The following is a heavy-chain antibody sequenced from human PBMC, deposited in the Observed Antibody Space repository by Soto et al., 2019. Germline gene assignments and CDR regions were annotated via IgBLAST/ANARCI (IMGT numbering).Heavy chain of an antibody. CDR3: ARERKFDFWRNGFDV. Sequence: QAQLVQSGAEVKKPGASVKVSCKASGYTFTSYDINWVRQAPGQGLEWLGWMDPNSGSTGYAQNFQGRVTMTRNISINTAHMELSSLRSEDTAVYYCARERKFDFWRNGFDVWGQGTTVTVSS. CDR1: GYTFTSYD. J-gene: IGHJ6*02. CDR2: MDPNSGST. V-gene: IGHV1-8*01. D-gene: IGHD3-3*01.